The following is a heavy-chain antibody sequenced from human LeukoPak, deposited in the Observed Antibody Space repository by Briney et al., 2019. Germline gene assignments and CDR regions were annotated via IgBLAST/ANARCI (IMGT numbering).Heavy chain of an antibody. V-gene: IGHV3-9*01. CDR3: VKDSPSGGDAFDI. Sequence: GRSLRLSCAASGFTFDDFAMHWVRQAPGKGLEWVSGISWNSGSLGYGDSVRGRFTISRDNARNSLFLQMNSLRPEDTALYYCVKDSPSGGDAFDIWGQGTMVTVSS. D-gene: IGHD3-16*01. J-gene: IGHJ3*02. CDR2: ISWNSGSL. CDR1: GFTFDDFA.